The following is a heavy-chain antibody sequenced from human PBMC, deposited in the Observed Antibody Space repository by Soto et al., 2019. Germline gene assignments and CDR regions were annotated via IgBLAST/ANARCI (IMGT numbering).Heavy chain of an antibody. CDR2: MNPNSGNT. CDR1: GYTFTSYD. V-gene: IGHV1-8*01. CDR3: ARVGGVLRYFDCQSCHYYDYMDV. D-gene: IGHD3-9*01. J-gene: IGHJ6*03. Sequence: GASVKVSCKASGYTFTSYDINWVRQATGQGLEWMGWMNPNSGNTGYAQKFQGRVTMTRNTSISTAYMELSSLRSEDTAVYYCARVGGVLRYFDCQSCHYYDYMDVWGKGTTVTVSS.